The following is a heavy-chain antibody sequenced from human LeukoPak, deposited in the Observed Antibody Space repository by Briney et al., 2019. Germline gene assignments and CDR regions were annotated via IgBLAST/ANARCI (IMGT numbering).Heavy chain of an antibody. D-gene: IGHD6-19*01. J-gene: IGHJ6*02. CDR3: ARDRSSGWSYGMDV. V-gene: IGHV3-11*01. CDR2: ISSSGSTI. Sequence: GGSLRLSCAASGFTFSDYYMGWIRQAPGKGLEWVSYISSSGSTIYYADSVKGRFTISRDNAKNSLYLQMNSLRAEDTAVYYCARDRSSGWSYGMDVWGQGTTVTVSS. CDR1: GFTFSDYY.